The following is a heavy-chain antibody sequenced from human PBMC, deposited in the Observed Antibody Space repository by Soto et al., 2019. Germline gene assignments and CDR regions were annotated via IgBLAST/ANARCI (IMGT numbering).Heavy chain of an antibody. CDR2: IHYSGST. CDR1: RGSMFSADYV. D-gene: IGHD2-15*01. CDR3: GRVKRVDATPSSFAS. V-gene: IGHV4-31*03. J-gene: IGHJ5*01. Sequence: QVQLQESGPGLVKPSQTLSLTCSVSRGSMFSADYVWSWIRQHQGEGLELIGYIHYSGSTYYNPSLKSRVTISLDTPKNQFSLNLNSVTAADTAVYYCGRVKRVDATPSSFASWGPGTLVTVSS.